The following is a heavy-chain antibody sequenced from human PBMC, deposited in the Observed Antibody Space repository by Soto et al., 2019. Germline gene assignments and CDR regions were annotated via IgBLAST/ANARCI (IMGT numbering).Heavy chain of an antibody. CDR3: ARGGDGSNFGAVY. D-gene: IGHD2-21*01. CDR2: IIPKLGSA. Sequence: SVKVSCKASGGGNLRDYRTTWVRRAPGQGLEWMGGIIPKLGSANYAQNFQGRVTVTADESTNTVYMELRSLRSDDTAVYYCARGGDGSNFGAVYWGQGTPVTVSS. CDR1: GGGNLRDYR. V-gene: IGHV1-69*13. J-gene: IGHJ4*02.